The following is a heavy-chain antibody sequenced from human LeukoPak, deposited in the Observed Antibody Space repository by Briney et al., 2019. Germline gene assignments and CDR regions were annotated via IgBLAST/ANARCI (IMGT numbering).Heavy chain of an antibody. CDR1: GFTFRHYV. CDR3: AKDQSLMMVSASHFDV. V-gene: IGHV3-23*01. CDR2: ISVGGGTT. D-gene: IGHD2-15*01. J-gene: IGHJ4*02. Sequence: PGGSLPLPCPASGFTFRHYVLSWVRQAPGMGLEWVSSISVGGGTTYYIDSVKGRFTISRDNSKNTLYLQVNSLRAEDTALYYCAKDQSLMMVSASHFDVWGQGTLVTVSS.